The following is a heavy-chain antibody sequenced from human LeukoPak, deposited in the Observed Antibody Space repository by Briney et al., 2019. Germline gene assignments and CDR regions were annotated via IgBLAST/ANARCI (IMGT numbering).Heavy chain of an antibody. CDR3: ARHLYGSVTYNVDY. D-gene: IGHD3-10*01. CDR2: IDPSDSYT. Sequence: GESLKISCKGAGYSFTTYWITWVRQMPGKGLEWMVTIDPSDSYTNYSPSFQGHVSISVDKSISTAYLQWSSLKASDTAMYYCARHLYGSVTYNVDYWGQGTLVTVSS. V-gene: IGHV5-10-1*01. J-gene: IGHJ4*02. CDR1: GYSFTTYW.